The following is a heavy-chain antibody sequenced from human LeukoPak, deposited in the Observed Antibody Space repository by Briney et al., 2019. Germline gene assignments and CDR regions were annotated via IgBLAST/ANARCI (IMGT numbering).Heavy chain of an antibody. J-gene: IGHJ3*02. Sequence: ASVKVSCKASGYTFTSYGISWVRQAPGQGLEWMGWISAYNGNTNYAQKLQGRVTMTTDTSTSTAYMELRGLRSDDTAVYYCASSVVGATFNAFDIWGQGTMVTVSS. CDR1: GYTFTSYG. V-gene: IGHV1-18*01. D-gene: IGHD1-26*01. CDR2: ISAYNGNT. CDR3: ASSVVGATFNAFDI.